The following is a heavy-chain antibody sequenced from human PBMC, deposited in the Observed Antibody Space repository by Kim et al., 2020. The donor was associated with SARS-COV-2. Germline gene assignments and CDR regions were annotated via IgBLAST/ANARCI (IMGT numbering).Heavy chain of an antibody. D-gene: IGHD3-9*01. J-gene: IGHJ4*02. CDR3: ARPAMEYFDWLLLGYYFDY. Sequence: GKSLKISCKGSGYSFTSYWIGWVRQMPGKGLEWMGIIYPGDSDTRYSPSFQGQVTISADKSISTAYLQWSSLKASDTAMYYCARPAMEYFDWLLLGYYFDYWGQGTLVTVSS. CDR2: IYPGDSDT. CDR1: GYSFTSYW. V-gene: IGHV5-51*01.